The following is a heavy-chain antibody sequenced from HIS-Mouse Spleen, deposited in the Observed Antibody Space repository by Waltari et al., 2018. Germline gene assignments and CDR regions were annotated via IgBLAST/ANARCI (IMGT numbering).Heavy chain of an antibody. CDR3: AREIPYSSSWYDWYFDL. Sequence: QLQLQESGPGLVKPSETLSLTCTVSGGSISSSSYYWGWIRQPPRKGLEWIGIIYYSGSTYYNPSLKSGVTISVDTSKNQFSLKLSSVTAADTAVYYCAREIPYSSSWYDWYFDLWGRGTLVTVSS. V-gene: IGHV4-39*07. CDR2: IYYSGST. CDR1: GGSISSSSYY. D-gene: IGHD6-13*01. J-gene: IGHJ2*01.